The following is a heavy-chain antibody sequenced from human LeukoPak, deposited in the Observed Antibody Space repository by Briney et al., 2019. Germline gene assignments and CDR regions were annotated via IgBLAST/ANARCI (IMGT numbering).Heavy chain of an antibody. CDR3: ARDNQQLWLDY. CDR1: GFTFSSYG. J-gene: IGHJ4*02. D-gene: IGHD5-18*01. V-gene: IGHV3-33*01. Sequence: GGSLRLSCAASGFTFSSYGMHWVRQAPGKGLEWVAVIWYDGSNKYYADSVKGRFTISRDNSQNTLYLQMNSLRAEDTAVYYCARDNQQLWLDYWGQGTLLTVSS. CDR2: IWYDGSNK.